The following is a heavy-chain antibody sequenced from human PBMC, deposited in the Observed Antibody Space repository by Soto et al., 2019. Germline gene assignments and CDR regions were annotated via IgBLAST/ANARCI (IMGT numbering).Heavy chain of an antibody. D-gene: IGHD4-17*01. Sequence: QITLKESGHTLVKPTQTLTLTCTFSGFSLSTSGVGVGWIRQPPGKALEWLALIYWDDDKRYSPSLKSRLTITKDTSKNQVVLTMTNMDPVDTATYYCAHTSGYGDYGLFYYWGQGTLVTVSS. V-gene: IGHV2-5*02. CDR1: GFSLSTSGVG. CDR2: IYWDDDK. J-gene: IGHJ4*02. CDR3: AHTSGYGDYGLFYY.